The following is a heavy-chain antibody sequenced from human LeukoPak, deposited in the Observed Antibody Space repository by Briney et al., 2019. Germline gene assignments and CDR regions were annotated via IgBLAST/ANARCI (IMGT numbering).Heavy chain of an antibody. J-gene: IGHJ4*02. CDR3: VRTPPNWGADF. Sequence: ASVKVSCKASGYTFTSYDINWMRQATGQGLEWMGWMSPNSGNTGYAQKFQGRVTMTRDTSTGTAYLELSSLRSEDSAVYYCVRTPPNWGADFWGQGTLVAVSS. D-gene: IGHD7-27*01. CDR1: GYTFTSYD. CDR2: MSPNSGNT. V-gene: IGHV1-8*01.